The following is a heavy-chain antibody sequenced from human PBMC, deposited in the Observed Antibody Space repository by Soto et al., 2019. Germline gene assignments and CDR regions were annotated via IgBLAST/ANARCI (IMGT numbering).Heavy chain of an antibody. J-gene: IGHJ5*02. CDR1: GGTFSSYT. D-gene: IGHD2-2*01. CDR3: ARQPGSTSSAGFDP. Sequence: GPSVKVSCKASGGTFSSYTISWVRQAPGQGLEWMGRIIPILGIANYAQKFQGRVTITADKSTSTAYMELSSLRSEDTAVYYCARQPGSTSSAGFDPWGQGTLVTVSS. CDR2: IIPILGIA. V-gene: IGHV1-69*02.